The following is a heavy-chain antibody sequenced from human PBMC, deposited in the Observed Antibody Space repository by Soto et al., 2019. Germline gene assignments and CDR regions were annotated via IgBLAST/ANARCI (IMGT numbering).Heavy chain of an antibody. J-gene: IGHJ6*02. V-gene: IGHV1-69*01. D-gene: IGHD3-3*01. CDR1: GATFNRYA. Sequence: QVQLVQSGAEVKKPGSSVKVSCKASGATFNRYAISWVRQAPGQGLEWMGGIIPIFGIGNDAQRFQGRVTITADESTDTAYMELSSLRSEDTGVYYCARSAITLFGVVSIPPHYYSEMDVWGQGTTVTVSS. CDR3: ARSAITLFGVVSIPPHYYSEMDV. CDR2: IIPIFGIG.